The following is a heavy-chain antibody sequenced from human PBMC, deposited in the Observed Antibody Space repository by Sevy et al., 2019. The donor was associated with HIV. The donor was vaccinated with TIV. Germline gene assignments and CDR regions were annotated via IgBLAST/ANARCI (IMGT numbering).Heavy chain of an antibody. J-gene: IGHJ5*02. CDR2: IYYSGST. D-gene: IGHD6-13*01. V-gene: IGHV4-30-4*01. CDR1: GGSISSGDYY. Sequence: SETLSLTCTVSGGSISSGDYYWSWIRQPPGKGLEWIGYIYYSGSTYYNPSLKSRVTISVDTSKNQFSLKLSSVTAADMAVYYCASYIAAAAPGWFDPWGQGTLVTVSS. CDR3: ASYIAAAAPGWFDP.